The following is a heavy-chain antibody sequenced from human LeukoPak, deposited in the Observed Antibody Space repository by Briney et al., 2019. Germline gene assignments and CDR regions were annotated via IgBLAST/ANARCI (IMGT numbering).Heavy chain of an antibody. J-gene: IGHJ6*03. CDR3: TTDPNFGVVIPYYYYYYMDV. CDR2: IKSKTDGGTT. Sequence: PGGSLGLSCAASGFTFSNAWMSWVRQAPGKGLEWVGRIKSKTDGGTTDYAAPVKGRFTISRDDSKNTLYLQMNSLKTEDTAVYYCTTDPNFGVVIPYYYYYYMDVWGKGTTVTVSS. D-gene: IGHD3-3*01. CDR1: GFTFSNAW. V-gene: IGHV3-15*01.